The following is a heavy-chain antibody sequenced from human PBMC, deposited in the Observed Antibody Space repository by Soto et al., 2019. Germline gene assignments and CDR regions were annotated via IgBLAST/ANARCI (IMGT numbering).Heavy chain of an antibody. V-gene: IGHV1-18*04. Sequence: ASVKVSCKASGYTFTSYGISWVRQAPGQGLEWMGWISAYNGNTNYAQKLQGRVTMTTDTSTSTAYMELRSLRSDDTAVYYCARDRDIVVVPAAISNYYYGMDVWGQGTTVTVSS. CDR3: ARDRDIVVVPAAISNYYYGMDV. CDR2: ISAYNGNT. D-gene: IGHD2-2*02. J-gene: IGHJ6*02. CDR1: GYTFTSYG.